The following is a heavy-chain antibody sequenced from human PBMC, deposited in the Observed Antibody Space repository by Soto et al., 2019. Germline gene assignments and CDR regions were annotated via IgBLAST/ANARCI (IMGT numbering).Heavy chain of an antibody. J-gene: IGHJ4*02. D-gene: IGHD2-15*01. CDR1: GFTFDDYA. V-gene: IGHV3-9*01. CDR3: AKGKCSGGSCYMPY. Sequence: EVQLVESGGGLVQPGRSLRLSCAASGFTFDDYAMHWVRQAPGKGLEWVSGISWNSGSIGYADSVKGRFTISRGNAKNSLYLQMNSLRAEDTALYYCAKGKCSGGSCYMPYWGQGTLVTVSS. CDR2: ISWNSGSI.